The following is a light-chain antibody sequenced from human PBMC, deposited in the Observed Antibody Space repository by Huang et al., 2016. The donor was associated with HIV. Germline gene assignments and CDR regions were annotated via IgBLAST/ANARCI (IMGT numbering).Light chain of an antibody. J-gene: IGKJ2*01. Sequence: DIPMTQSPSSLSASVGDRVTITCRASQNIRTYLKWFQQRPGKAPNLLIYAASTLQSGVPSRFSGNGSGTDFTLTISGLQPEDSATYYCQQYSSNLRYTFGQGTKLEIK. CDR2: AAS. CDR3: QQYSSNLRYT. V-gene: IGKV1-39*01. CDR1: QNIRTY.